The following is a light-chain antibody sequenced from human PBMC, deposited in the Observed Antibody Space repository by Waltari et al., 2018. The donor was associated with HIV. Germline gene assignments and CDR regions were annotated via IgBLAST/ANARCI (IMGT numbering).Light chain of an antibody. J-gene: IGKJ2*01. Sequence: PGERATLSCRASQRFSRSYLAWYQQKPGQAPRLLIYDASSRATGIPDRFGGSGSGTDFTLTISRLEPEDSAVYYCQQYGTLYTFGQGTKLDIK. CDR1: QRFSRSY. CDR3: QQYGTLYT. CDR2: DAS. V-gene: IGKV3-20*01.